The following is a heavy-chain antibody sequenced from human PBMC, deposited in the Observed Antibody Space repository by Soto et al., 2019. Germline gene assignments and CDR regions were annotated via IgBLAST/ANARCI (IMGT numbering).Heavy chain of an antibody. CDR1: GYTFTSYG. J-gene: IGHJ6*02. CDR3: ARVTSANSSSWPGTKRDTYYYYGMDV. V-gene: IGHV1-18*01. Sequence: GASVKVSCKASGYTFTSYGISWVRQAPGQGLEWMGWISAYNGNTNYAQKLQGRVTMTTDTSTSTAYMELRSLRSDDTAVYYCARVTSANSSSWPGTKRDTYYYYGMDVWGQGTTVTVSS. CDR2: ISAYNGNT. D-gene: IGHD6-13*01.